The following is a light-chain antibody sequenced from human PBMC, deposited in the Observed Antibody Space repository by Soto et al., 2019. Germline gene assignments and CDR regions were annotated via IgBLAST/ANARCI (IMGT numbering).Light chain of an antibody. V-gene: IGKV3-11*01. Sequence: EIVLTQSPATLSLSPGERATLSCRASQSISDYLAWYQQKPGQAPRLLLYDASNRATGIPAKFSGSGSGTDFTLTISSLESEDFAVYYCQQYANSPITFGQGTRLEIK. CDR3: QQYANSPIT. CDR2: DAS. CDR1: QSISDY. J-gene: IGKJ5*01.